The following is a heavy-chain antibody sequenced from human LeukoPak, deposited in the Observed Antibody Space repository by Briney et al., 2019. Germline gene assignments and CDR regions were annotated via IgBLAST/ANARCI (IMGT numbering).Heavy chain of an antibody. V-gene: IGHV3-30*02. J-gene: IGHJ4*02. CDR3: AKDPPTPPRIAARPGSYFDY. CDR1: GFTFSSYG. Sequence: PGGSLRLSCAASGFTFSSYGMHWVRQAPGKGLEWVAFIRYDGSNKYYADSVKGRFTISRDNSKNTLYLQMNSLRAEDTAVYYCAKDPPTPPRIAARPGSYFDYWGQGTPVTVSS. CDR2: IRYDGSNK. D-gene: IGHD6-6*01.